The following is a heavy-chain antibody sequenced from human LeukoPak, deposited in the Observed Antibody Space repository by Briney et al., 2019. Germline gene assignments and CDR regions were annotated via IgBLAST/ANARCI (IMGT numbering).Heavy chain of an antibody. CDR2: ISGSGGST. CDR1: GLTFSSYA. D-gene: IGHD4-17*01. CDR3: AKGGRDYGDYYDLFDY. J-gene: IGHJ4*02. Sequence: GGSLRLSCAASGLTFSSYAMSWVRQAPGKGLEWVSAISGSGGSTYYADSVKGRFTISRDNSKNTLYLQMNSLRAEDTAVYYCAKGGRDYGDYYDLFDYWGQGTLVTVSS. V-gene: IGHV3-23*01.